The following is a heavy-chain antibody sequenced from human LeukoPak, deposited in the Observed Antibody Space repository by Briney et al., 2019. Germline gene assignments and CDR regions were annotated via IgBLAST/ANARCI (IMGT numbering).Heavy chain of an antibody. CDR1: GGSISSSDYH. D-gene: IGHD4-11*01. V-gene: IGHV4-39*01. J-gene: IGHJ3*02. CDR2: IYYSGST. CDR3: ARYSTTGDAFDI. Sequence: SETLSLXCTVSGGSISSSDYHWGCIRQPPGKGLEWIGTIYYSGSTYYNPSLKSRVTMSVDTSKNQFSLKLSSVTAADTAVYYCARYSTTGDAFDIWGQGTMVTVSS.